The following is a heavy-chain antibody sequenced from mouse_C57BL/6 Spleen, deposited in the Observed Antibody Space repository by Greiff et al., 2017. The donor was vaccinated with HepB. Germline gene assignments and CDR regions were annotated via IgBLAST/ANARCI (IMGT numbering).Heavy chain of an antibody. J-gene: IGHJ2*01. CDR3: ARHGTGGYFDY. CDR2: ISNLAYSI. D-gene: IGHD4-1*01. Sequence: EVKLVESGGGLVQPGGSLKLSCAASGFTFSDYGMAWVRQAPRKGPEWVAFISNLAYSIYYADTVTGRFTISRENAKNTLYLEMSSLRSEDTAMYYCARHGTGGYFDYWGQGTTLTVSS. CDR1: GFTFSDYG. V-gene: IGHV5-15*01.